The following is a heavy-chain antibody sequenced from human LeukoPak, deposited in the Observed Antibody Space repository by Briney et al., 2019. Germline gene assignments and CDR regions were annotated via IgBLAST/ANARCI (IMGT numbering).Heavy chain of an antibody. Sequence: PGGSLRLSCAASGFAFSSSWMAWVRQAPGKGLEWVAIVWYDGSNKYYADSVKGRFTISRDNSKNTVYLQMNSLRAEDTAVYYCARGGGYSGYDYRIFDYWGQGTLVTVSS. CDR2: VWYDGSNK. CDR3: ARGGGYSGYDYRIFDY. J-gene: IGHJ4*02. D-gene: IGHD5-12*01. CDR1: GFAFSSSW. V-gene: IGHV3-33*08.